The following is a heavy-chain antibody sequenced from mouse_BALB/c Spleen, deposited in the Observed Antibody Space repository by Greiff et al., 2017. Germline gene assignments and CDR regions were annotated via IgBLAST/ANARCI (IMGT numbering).Heavy chain of an antibody. J-gene: IGHJ2*01. V-gene: IGHV1-14*01. CDR1: GYTFTSYV. CDR3: ARITTVVATRYFDY. Sequence: VQLQQSGPELVKPGASVKMSCKASGYTFTSYVMHWVKQKPGQGLEWIGYINPYNDGTKYNEKFKGKATLTSDKSSSTAYMELSSLTSEDSAVYYCARITTVVATRYFDYWGQGTTLTVSS. CDR2: INPYNDGT. D-gene: IGHD1-1*01.